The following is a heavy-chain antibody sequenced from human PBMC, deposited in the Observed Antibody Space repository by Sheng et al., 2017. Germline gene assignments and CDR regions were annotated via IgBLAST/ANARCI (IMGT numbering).Heavy chain of an antibody. CDR3: ARSSSGFDH. CDR1: GYTFTDYD. CDR2: VNPNSGHT. Sequence: QVQLVQSGAEVKQPGASVKVSCKTSGYTFTDYDINWVRQATGQGLECMGWVNPNSGHTGYAQKFHGRVTITRDTSISTAYMEISSLRFDDSAVYYCARSSSGFDHWGQGTLVIVSS. D-gene: IGHD6-19*01. J-gene: IGHJ4*02. V-gene: IGHV1-8*03.